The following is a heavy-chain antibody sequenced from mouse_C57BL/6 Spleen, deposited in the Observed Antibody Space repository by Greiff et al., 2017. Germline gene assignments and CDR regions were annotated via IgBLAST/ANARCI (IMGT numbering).Heavy chain of an antibody. CDR1: GYAFTNYL. J-gene: IGHJ2*01. D-gene: IGHD2-4*01. V-gene: IGHV1-54*01. Sequence: QVQLQQSGAELVRPGTSVKVSCKASGYAFTNYLIEWVKQRPGQGLEWIGVINPGSGGTNYNEKFKGKATLTADKSSSTAHMQLSSLASADSAGYFCARRGDYPLDYWGQGTTLTVSS. CDR2: INPGSGGT. CDR3: ARRGDYPLDY.